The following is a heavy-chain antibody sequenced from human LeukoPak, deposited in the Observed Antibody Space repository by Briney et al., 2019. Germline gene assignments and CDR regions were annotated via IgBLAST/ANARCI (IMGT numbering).Heavy chain of an antibody. J-gene: IGHJ4*02. Sequence: GGSLRLSCAASRFTFNSYSMNWVRLAPGKGLEWVSYISGSTSTIYYADSVKGRFTISRDNAKNSLYLQMSSLRDEDTAVYYCARGINYFDYWGQGTLVTVSS. CDR2: ISGSTSTI. V-gene: IGHV3-48*02. CDR1: RFTFNSYS. CDR3: ARGINYFDY.